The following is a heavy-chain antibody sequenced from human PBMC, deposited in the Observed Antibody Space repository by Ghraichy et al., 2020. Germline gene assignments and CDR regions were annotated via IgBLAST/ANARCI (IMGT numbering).Heavy chain of an antibody. CDR1: GGSISSSSYY. J-gene: IGHJ2*01. D-gene: IGHD6-13*01. CDR2: IYYSGST. Sequence: SETLSLTCTVSGGSISSSSYYWGWIRQPPGKGLEWIGSIYYSGSTYYNPSLKSRVTISVDTSKNQFSLKLSSVTAADTAVYYCARREYSSSWYVYPGPANWYFDLWGRGTLVTVSS. CDR3: ARREYSSSWYVYPGPANWYFDL. V-gene: IGHV4-39*01.